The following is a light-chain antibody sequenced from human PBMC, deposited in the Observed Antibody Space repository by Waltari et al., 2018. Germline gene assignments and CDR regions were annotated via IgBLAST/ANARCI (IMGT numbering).Light chain of an antibody. Sequence: QSVLAPPPSVSAAPGQKVTISCSGSSSNIGNNYVSWYHHFPGTAPKLLIYDKNQRPPGIADRVAGSKSSRSASLGIAGLQTGDEADYNCGTWDSGLSAVVFGRGTKLTVL. J-gene: IGLJ2*01. CDR2: DKN. CDR1: SSNIGNNY. CDR3: GTWDSGLSAVV. V-gene: IGLV1-51*01.